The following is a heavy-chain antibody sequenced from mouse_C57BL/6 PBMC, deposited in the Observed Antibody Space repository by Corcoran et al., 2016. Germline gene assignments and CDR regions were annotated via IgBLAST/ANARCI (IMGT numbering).Heavy chain of an antibody. CDR1: GYTFTDYN. CDR2: INPNNGGT. J-gene: IGHJ2*01. D-gene: IGHD2-1*01. CDR3: ARRGVTGPYFDY. V-gene: IGHV1-18*01. Sequence: EDQLQQSGAELVKPGAAVKIPCKASGYTFTDYNMDWVKQSHGKSLEWIGDINPNNGGTIYNQKFKGKATLTVDKSSSTAYMELRSLTSEDTAVYYCARRGVTGPYFDYWGQGTTLTVSS.